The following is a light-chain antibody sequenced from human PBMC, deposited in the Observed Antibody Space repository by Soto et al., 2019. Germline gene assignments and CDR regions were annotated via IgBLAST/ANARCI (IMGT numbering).Light chain of an antibody. CDR1: TSDVDYNR. Sequence: QSVLTQPASVTGSPGQSITISCTGTTSDVDYNRVFWYQQYPGTAPKLMISEVTNRPSGVSARFSGSRSGNTASLTISGLQPEDEAHYYCSSYTGRRSWVFGGGTKLTVL. V-gene: IGLV2-14*01. CDR2: EVT. J-gene: IGLJ3*02. CDR3: SSYTGRRSWV.